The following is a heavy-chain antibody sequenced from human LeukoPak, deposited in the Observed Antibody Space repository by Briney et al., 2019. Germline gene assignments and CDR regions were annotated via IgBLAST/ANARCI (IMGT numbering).Heavy chain of an antibody. V-gene: IGHV4-4*07. CDR1: GGSISSYY. CDR2: IYTSGST. D-gene: IGHD2-15*01. CDR3: ASYHCSGGSCYPNTYYYYYMDV. Sequence: SETLSLTCTVSGGSISSYYWSWIRQPAGKGLEWIGRIYTSGSTNYNPSLKSRVTMSVDTSKNQFSLKLSSVTAADTAVYYCASYHCSGGSCYPNTYYYYYMDVWGKGTTVTVSS. J-gene: IGHJ6*03.